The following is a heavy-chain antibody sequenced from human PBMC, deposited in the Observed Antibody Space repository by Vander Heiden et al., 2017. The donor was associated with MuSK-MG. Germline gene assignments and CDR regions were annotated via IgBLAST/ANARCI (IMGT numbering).Heavy chain of an antibody. V-gene: IGHV2-5*02. CDR2: IYWDDDK. J-gene: IGHJ3*02. D-gene: IGHD3-3*01. CDR1: GFSLSTSGVG. CDR3: AHLALATIFEAFDI. Sequence: QITLKESGPTLVKPTQTLTLTCTFSGFSLSTSGVGVGWIRQPPGRALEWLALIYWDDDKRYSPSLKSRLTITKDTSKNQVVLTMTNMDPVDTATYYCAHLALATIFEAFDIWGQGTMVTVSS.